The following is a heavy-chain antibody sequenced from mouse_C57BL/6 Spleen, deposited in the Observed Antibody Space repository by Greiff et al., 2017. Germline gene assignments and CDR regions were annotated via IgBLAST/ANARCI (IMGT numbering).Heavy chain of an antibody. J-gene: IGHJ3*01. V-gene: IGHV7-3*01. CDR1: GFTFTDYY. D-gene: IGHD4-1*01. CDR2: IRNKANGYTT. CDR3: ARLSNWAWFAY. Sequence: EVMLVESGGGLVQPGGSLSLSCAASGFTFTDYYMSWVRQPPGKALEWLGFIRNKANGYTTEYSASVKGRFTISRDNSQSILYLQMNALRAEDSATYYCARLSNWAWFAYWGQGTLVTVSA.